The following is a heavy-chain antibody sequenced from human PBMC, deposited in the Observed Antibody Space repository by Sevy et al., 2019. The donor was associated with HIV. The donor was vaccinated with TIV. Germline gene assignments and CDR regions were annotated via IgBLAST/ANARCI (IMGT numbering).Heavy chain of an antibody. V-gene: IGHV3-74*01. J-gene: IGHJ6*02. CDR3: ASTGVVIMYYGMDV. D-gene: IGHD3-3*01. CDR2: INSDGSST. Sequence: GGSLRLSCAASGFTFSSYWMHWVRQAPGKGLVWVSRINSDGSSTSYADSVKGRFTISRDNAKNTLYLQMNSLRAEDTAVYYCASTGVVIMYYGMDVWGQGTTVTVSS. CDR1: GFTFSSYW.